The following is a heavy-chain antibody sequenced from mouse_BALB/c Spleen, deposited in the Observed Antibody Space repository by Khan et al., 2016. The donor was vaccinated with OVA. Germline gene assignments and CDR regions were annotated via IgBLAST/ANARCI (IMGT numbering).Heavy chain of an antibody. V-gene: IGHV1S135*01. CDR3: ARHGYVAWFAY. Sequence: VQLKESGPELMKPGASVKISCKASGYSFTSYYIHWVKQSHGKSLEWIGYIDPFNGGTSYNPKFKGKATLTVDKSSSPAYMHLSSLTSDDSAVYYCARHGYVAWFAYWGQGTLVTVSA. J-gene: IGHJ3*01. CDR2: IDPFNGGT. CDR1: GYSFTSYY. D-gene: IGHD2-2*01.